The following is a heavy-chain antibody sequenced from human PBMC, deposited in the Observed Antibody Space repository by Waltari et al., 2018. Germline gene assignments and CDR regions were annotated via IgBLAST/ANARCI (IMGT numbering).Heavy chain of an antibody. CDR1: GGSFSGYY. V-gene: IGHV4-34*01. CDR2: SKHKGST. J-gene: IGHJ4*02. D-gene: IGHD2-21*01. Sequence: QVQLQQWGAGLLKPSETLSLTCAVYGGSFSGYYWSWIRQPPGKGLEWIGESKHKGSTNYNPSLKSRVTISVDTSKNQFSLKLSSVTAADTAVYYCARGGYCGGDCYSGALDYWGQGTLVTVSS. CDR3: ARGGYCGGDCYSGALDY.